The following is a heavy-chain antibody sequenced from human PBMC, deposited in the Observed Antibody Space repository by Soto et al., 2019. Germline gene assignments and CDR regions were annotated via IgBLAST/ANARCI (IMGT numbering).Heavy chain of an antibody. D-gene: IGHD5-18*01. V-gene: IGHV5-51*01. J-gene: IGHJ4*02. CDR3: ATSGQLWLRTDY. CDR2: IDPGDSDT. CDR1: GYTFVNYW. Sequence: EVQLVQSGAEVKKPGESLKISCKGSGYTFVNYWIAWVRQMPGQGLEWMGSIDPGDSDTTYSPSFQGQVTISVDRSITTAYLQWGSLKASDTAMYYCATSGQLWLRTDYWGQGTLVTVSS.